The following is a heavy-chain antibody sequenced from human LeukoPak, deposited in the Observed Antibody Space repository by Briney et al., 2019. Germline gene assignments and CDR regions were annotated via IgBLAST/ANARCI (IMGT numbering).Heavy chain of an antibody. V-gene: IGHV5-51*01. D-gene: IGHD2-2*01. J-gene: IGHJ4*02. CDR3: ARRQGCSSTSCPPDY. CDR2: IYPGDSDT. Sequence: GAFLKICCRGSGYSFTTYWIGWVRQMPGERLEWMGIIYPGDSDTRYTPSFQGQVTMSADKSINTAYLQWSSLEASDTAMYYCARRQGCSSTSCPPDYWGQGTLVTVSP. CDR1: GYSFTTYW.